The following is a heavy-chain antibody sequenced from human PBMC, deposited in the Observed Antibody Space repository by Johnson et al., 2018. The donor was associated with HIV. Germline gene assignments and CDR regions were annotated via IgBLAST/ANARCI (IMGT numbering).Heavy chain of an antibody. D-gene: IGHD3-9*01. Sequence: VQLVESGGGVVRPGRSLRLSCAASGFSFDDYAMHWVRQAPGKGLEWVSGISWNSGSIGYADSVKGRFTISRDNTKNTLYLQMNSLRADDTAVYYCAKDLRIFDWFNAYDAFDIWGQGTMVTVSS. V-gene: IGHV3-9*01. CDR2: ISWNSGSI. J-gene: IGHJ3*02. CDR1: GFSFDDYA. CDR3: AKDLRIFDWFNAYDAFDI.